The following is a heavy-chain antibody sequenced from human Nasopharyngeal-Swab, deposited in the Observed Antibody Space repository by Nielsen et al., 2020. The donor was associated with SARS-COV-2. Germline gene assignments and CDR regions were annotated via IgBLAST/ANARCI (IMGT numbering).Heavy chain of an antibody. D-gene: IGHD4-17*01. Sequence: SETLFLTCTVSGGSISSGSYYWSWIRQPPGKGLEWIGEINHSGSTNYNPSLKSRVTISVDTSKNQFSLKLSSVAAADTAVYYCARAPLRGVDYWGQGTLVTVSS. CDR3: ARAPLRGVDY. J-gene: IGHJ4*02. V-gene: IGHV4-39*07. CDR2: INHSGST. CDR1: GGSISSGSYY.